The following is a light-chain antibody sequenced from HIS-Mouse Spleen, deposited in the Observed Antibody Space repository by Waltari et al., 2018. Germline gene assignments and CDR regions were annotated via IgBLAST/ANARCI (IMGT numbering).Light chain of an antibody. CDR2: EGS. CDR3: CSYAGSSTYWV. J-gene: IGLJ3*02. CDR1: SRDVGGFNL. Sequence: QSALTQPASVSGSPGQSITLSCTGTSRDVGGFNLLSWYQQHPGKAPKLMIYEGSKRPSGVSNRFSGSKSGNTASLTISGLQAEDEADYYCCSYAGSSTYWVFGGGTKLTVL. V-gene: IGLV2-23*01.